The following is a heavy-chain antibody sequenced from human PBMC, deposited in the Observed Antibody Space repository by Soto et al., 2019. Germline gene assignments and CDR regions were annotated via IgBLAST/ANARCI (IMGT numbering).Heavy chain of an antibody. Sequence: GGSLRLSFAASGFTVSSYSMNWVRQAPGKGLEWVSSISSSSSYIYYADSVKGRFTISRDNAKNSLYLQMNSLRAEDTAVYYCARDPGEATAQGYWGQGTLVTVSS. CDR3: ARDPGEATAQGY. CDR1: GFTVSSYS. D-gene: IGHD1-26*01. J-gene: IGHJ4*02. V-gene: IGHV3-21*01. CDR2: ISSSSSYI.